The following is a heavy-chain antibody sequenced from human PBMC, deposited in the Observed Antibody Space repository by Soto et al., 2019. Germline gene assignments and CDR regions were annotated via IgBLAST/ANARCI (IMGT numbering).Heavy chain of an antibody. CDR2: IYWADDK. J-gene: IGHJ4*02. CDR3: AHIVVAGLGYYLDY. Sequence: QITLKESGPTLVKPTQTLTLTCTFSGFSLSSTRMAVGWIRQPPGKDMEWLALIYWADDKRYNPFLKSRLTTSKDTAKNHVVLTMSYMDPVDTARYYCAHIVVAGLGYYLDYWGQGTLVTVSS. D-gene: IGHD6-19*01. CDR1: GFSLSSTRMA. V-gene: IGHV2-5*02.